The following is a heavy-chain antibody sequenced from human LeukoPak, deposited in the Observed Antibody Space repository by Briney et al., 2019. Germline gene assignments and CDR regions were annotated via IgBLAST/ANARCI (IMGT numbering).Heavy chain of an antibody. CDR3: ARVLEAGYCSGGSCYPVMVY. V-gene: IGHV1-18*01. CDR1: GYTFTSYG. D-gene: IGHD2-15*01. J-gene: IGHJ4*02. CDR2: ISAYNGNT. Sequence: ASVKVSCKASGYTFTSYGISWVRQAPGQGLEWMGWISAYNGNTNYAQKLQGRVTMTTDTSASTAYMELRSLRSDDTAVYYCARVLEAGYCSGGSCYPVMVYWGQGTLVTVSS.